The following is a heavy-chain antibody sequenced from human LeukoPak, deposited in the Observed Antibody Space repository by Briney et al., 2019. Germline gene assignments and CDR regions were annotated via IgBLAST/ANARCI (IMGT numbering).Heavy chain of an antibody. CDR2: IHYSGST. CDR1: GGSISSSNYY. Sequence: SETLSLTCTVSGGSISSSNYYWAWIRQPPGKGLEWIGNIHYSGSTYYNASLNRRIPMAIATSKNRVFLRLSSVTAADTAVFFCARLPERSDLLPSYANSFDYWGQGTLVTVSS. J-gene: IGHJ4*02. CDR3: ARLPERSDLLPSYANSFDY. D-gene: IGHD3-9*01. V-gene: IGHV4-39*01.